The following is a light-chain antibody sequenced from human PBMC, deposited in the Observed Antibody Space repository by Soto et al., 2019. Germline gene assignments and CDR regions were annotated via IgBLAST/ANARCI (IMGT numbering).Light chain of an antibody. CDR2: DAS. V-gene: IGKV1-5*01. CDR1: QSISTW. J-gene: IGKJ2*01. Sequence: DIQMTQSPSTLSASVGDRITITCRASQSISTWVAWYQQKPGKAPKLLIYDASSLESGVPSRFSGSGSGTEFTLTISSLQPDDFATYYCQQYDKYFGQGTKLEIK. CDR3: QQYDKY.